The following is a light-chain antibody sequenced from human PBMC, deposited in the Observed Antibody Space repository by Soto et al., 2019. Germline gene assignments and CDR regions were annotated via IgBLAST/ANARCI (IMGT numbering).Light chain of an antibody. CDR1: SSDVGGYNY. CDR2: DVS. V-gene: IGLV2-14*01. Sequence: QSALTQPASVSGSPGQSITISCTGTSSDVGGYNYVSWYQQHPGKAPKLMIYDVSNRPSGVSNRFSGSKSGNTASLTISGLQAEDEADYDCSSQVFGTGTKVTVL. CDR3: SSQV. J-gene: IGLJ1*01.